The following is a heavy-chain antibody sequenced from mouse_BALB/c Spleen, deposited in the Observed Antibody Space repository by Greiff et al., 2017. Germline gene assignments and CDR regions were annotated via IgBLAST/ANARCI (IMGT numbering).Heavy chain of an antibody. CDR2: ISSGGST. V-gene: IGHV5-6-5*01. CDR1: GFTFSSYA. CDR3: ARGDYEAFAY. J-gene: IGHJ3*01. D-gene: IGHD2-4*01. Sequence: EVNVVESGGGLVKPGGSLKLSCAASGFTFSSYAMSWVRQTPEKRLEWVASISSGGSTYYPDSVKGRFTISRDNARNILYLQMSSLRSEDTAMYYCARGDYEAFAYWGQGTLVTVSA.